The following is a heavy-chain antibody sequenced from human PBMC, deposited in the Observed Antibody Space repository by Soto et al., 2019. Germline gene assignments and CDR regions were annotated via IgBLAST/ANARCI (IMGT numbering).Heavy chain of an antibody. Sequence: QVQMVESGGGVVQPGTSLRLSCVVTGLTFSGYGMHWVRQAPGKGLEWVADITYDGSSTYYADAVKGRFTVSRDNSKNILYLQMTSRRGDDTAMYYCAKDQMGRGWRTLDSWGQGTLVIVSS. CDR1: GLTFSGYG. CDR3: AKDQMGRGWRTLDS. J-gene: IGHJ4*02. D-gene: IGHD3-10*01. CDR2: ITYDGSST. V-gene: IGHV3-30*18.